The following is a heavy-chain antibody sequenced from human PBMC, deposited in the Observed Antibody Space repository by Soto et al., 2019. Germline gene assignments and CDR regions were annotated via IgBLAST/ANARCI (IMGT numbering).Heavy chain of an antibody. CDR2: IKSQTHGGTT. J-gene: IGHJ3*01. V-gene: IGHV3-15*01. CDR1: GFTFTTAW. Sequence: GGSLRLSCAASGFTFTTAWMSWVRQAPGKGLECVGRIKSQTHGGTTDYAEPVKGRFTISRDDSKHTLYLEMNSLKIEDTAVYYCSTDEWSWGQGTMVTVSS. D-gene: IGHD3-3*01. CDR3: STDEWS.